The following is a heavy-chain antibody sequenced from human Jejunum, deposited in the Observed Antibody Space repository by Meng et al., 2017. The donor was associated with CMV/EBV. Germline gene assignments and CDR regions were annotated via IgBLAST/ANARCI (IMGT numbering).Heavy chain of an antibody. J-gene: IGHJ1*01. CDR3: ARPDPKGEYFQH. V-gene: IGHV4-39*07. CDR1: GDSISFNTYC. CDR2: IYYSGRT. D-gene: IGHD1-14*01. Sequence: SGDSISFNTYCWGWIRRPPGKGLEWIANIYYSGRTDYNPSLKSRVSITADPSKNQLSLHLTSVTAADTAVYYCARPDPKGEYFQHWGQGTLVTVSS.